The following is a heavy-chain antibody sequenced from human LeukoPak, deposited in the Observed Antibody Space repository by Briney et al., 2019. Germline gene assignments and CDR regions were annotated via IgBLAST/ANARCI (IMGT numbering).Heavy chain of an antibody. J-gene: IGHJ4*02. D-gene: IGHD6-6*01. Sequence: GGSLRLSCAASGFSFNTYSMNWVRQTPGKGLEWVSSISDSGSNTYYADSVTGRFTISRDNSKNTVYLQLNSLRAEDTAIYYCANSYSSSSAFYFDYWGPGTLVTVSS. CDR1: GFSFNTYS. CDR3: ANSYSSSSAFYFDY. CDR2: ISDSGSNT. V-gene: IGHV3-23*01.